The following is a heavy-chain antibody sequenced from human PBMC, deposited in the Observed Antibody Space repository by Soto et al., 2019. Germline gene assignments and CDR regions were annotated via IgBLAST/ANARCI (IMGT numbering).Heavy chain of an antibody. CDR3: ARFVVGATHPWNWFDP. D-gene: IGHD1-26*01. CDR2: IYPGDSDT. J-gene: IGHJ5*02. Sequence: GESLKISCKGSGYSFTSYWIGWVRQMPGKGLEWMGIIYPGDSDTRYSPSFQGQVTISADKSISTAYLQWSSLKASDTAMYYCARFVVGATHPWNWFDPWGQGTLVTVSS. V-gene: IGHV5-51*01. CDR1: GYSFTSYW.